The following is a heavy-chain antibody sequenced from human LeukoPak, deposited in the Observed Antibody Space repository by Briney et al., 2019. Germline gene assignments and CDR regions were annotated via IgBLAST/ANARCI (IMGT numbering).Heavy chain of an antibody. D-gene: IGHD5-18*01. Sequence: SETLSLTCAVYGGSFSGYYWSWIRQHPGKGLEWIGYIYYSGSTYYNPSLKSRVTISVDTSKNQFSLKLSSVTAADTAVYYCASTGPYSYGSIDYWGQGTLVTVSS. CDR1: GGSFSGYY. V-gene: IGHV4-31*11. CDR3: ASTGPYSYGSIDY. J-gene: IGHJ4*02. CDR2: IYYSGST.